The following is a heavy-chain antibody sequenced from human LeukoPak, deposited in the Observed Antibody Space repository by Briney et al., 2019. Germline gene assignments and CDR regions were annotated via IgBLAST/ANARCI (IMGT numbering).Heavy chain of an antibody. CDR1: GFTFSSYS. D-gene: IGHD4-17*01. CDR3: ASLAPIRDYGDQPDY. Sequence: GGSLRLSCAASGFTFSSYSMNWVRQAPGKGLEWVSSISSSSSYIYYADSVKGRFTISRDNAKSSLYLQMNSLRAEDTAVYYCASLAPIRDYGDQPDYWGQGTLVTVSS. CDR2: ISSSSSYI. V-gene: IGHV3-21*01. J-gene: IGHJ4*02.